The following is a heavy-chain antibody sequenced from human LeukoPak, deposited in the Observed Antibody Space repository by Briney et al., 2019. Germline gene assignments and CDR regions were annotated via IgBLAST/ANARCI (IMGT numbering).Heavy chain of an antibody. V-gene: IGHV1-18*01. Sequence: GASVKVSCKASGYTFTSYGISWVRPAPGQGLEWMGWISAYNGKTNYAQKLQGRVTMTTDTSTSTDYKELRSLRSDDTAVYYCARVINHYSAFDYGGQGTLVTVSS. CDR3: ARVINHYSAFDY. CDR1: GYTFTSYG. D-gene: IGHD1-14*01. J-gene: IGHJ4*02. CDR2: ISAYNGKT.